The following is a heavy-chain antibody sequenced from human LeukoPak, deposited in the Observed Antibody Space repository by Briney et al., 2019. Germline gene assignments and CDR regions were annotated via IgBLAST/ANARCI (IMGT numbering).Heavy chain of an antibody. J-gene: IGHJ6*02. CDR2: ISGSSGMI. V-gene: IGHV3-48*01. Sequence: GGSLRLSCAASGFTFSAYSMNWVRQAPGKGLEWVAYISGSSGMIYYADSVRGRFTISRDNAKNSLCLQMNSLRGEDTAVYYCARYFGDPQGMDVWGQGTTVTVTS. D-gene: IGHD3-10*01. CDR3: ARYFGDPQGMDV. CDR1: GFTFSAYS.